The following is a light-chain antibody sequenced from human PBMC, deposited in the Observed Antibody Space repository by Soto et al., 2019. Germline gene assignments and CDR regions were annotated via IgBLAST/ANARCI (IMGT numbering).Light chain of an antibody. CDR2: AAS. CDR1: QSVSIS. Sequence: EIVMTQSPATLCVSPGQRATLSCRASQSVSISLAWYQQKPGQAPRLLIYAASTRATGIPDRFSGSGSGTDFTLTISSLQSEDFAVYYCQQYNNWPPLTFGGGTKVDIK. V-gene: IGKV3-15*01. J-gene: IGKJ4*01. CDR3: QQYNNWPPLT.